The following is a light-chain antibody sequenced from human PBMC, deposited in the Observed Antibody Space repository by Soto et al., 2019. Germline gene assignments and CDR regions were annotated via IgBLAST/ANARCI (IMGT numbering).Light chain of an antibody. CDR3: QQRGRSPTWT. V-gene: IGKV3-20*01. Sequence: VLTLSPGTLSLSPGERATLSCRASQSVGSNFLAWYQQKPGQAPRLLIDGASNRATGIPARFSGSGSGTDFTLTISSLEPEDFAVYYCQQRGRSPTWTFGQGTKVDIK. CDR1: QSVGSNF. J-gene: IGKJ1*01. CDR2: GAS.